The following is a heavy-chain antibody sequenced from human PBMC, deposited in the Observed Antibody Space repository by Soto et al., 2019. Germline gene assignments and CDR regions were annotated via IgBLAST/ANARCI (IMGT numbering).Heavy chain of an antibody. CDR3: ARGPSGDQVHY. Sequence: PSETLSLTCTVSGGSITSSSYYWGWIRQPPGKGLEWIGSIYYSGSTYYNPSLKSRVTISVDTSKNQFSLKLSSVTAADTAVYYCARGPSGDQVHYWGQGALVTVSS. J-gene: IGHJ4*02. CDR2: IYYSGST. D-gene: IGHD7-27*01. CDR1: GGSITSSSYY. V-gene: IGHV4-39*01.